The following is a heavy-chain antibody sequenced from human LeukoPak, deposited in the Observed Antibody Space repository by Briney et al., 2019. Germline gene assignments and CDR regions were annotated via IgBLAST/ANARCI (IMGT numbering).Heavy chain of an antibody. D-gene: IGHD4-17*01. J-gene: IGHJ5*02. Sequence: PGGSLRLSCAASGFTFSTFAMTWVRQAPGKGLEWVSSITGTHYTTYYTDSVKGRFTISRDNSKNTLYLQMNSLRADDTAIYYCTKDPNGDYVSAFDPWGQGTLVTVSS. V-gene: IGHV3-23*01. CDR3: TKDPNGDYVSAFDP. CDR1: GFTFSTFA. CDR2: ITGTHYTT.